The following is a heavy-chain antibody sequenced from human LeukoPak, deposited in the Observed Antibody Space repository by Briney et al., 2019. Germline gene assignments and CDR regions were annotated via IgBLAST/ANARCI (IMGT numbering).Heavy chain of an antibody. J-gene: IGHJ6*02. CDR3: ARRANWNAVYYYYGMDV. CDR1: GGSISGSTFY. D-gene: IGHD1-20*01. V-gene: IGHV4-39*01. CDR2: IYYSGST. Sequence: SETLSLTCTVSGGSISGSTFYWGWIRQPPGKGLEWIANIYYSGSTYYNPSLKSRVTISVDTSKNQFSLKLSSVTAADTAVYYCARRANWNAVYYYYGMDVWGQGTTVTVSS.